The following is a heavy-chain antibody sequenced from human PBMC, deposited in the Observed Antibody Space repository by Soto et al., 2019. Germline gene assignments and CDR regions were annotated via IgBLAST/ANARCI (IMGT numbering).Heavy chain of an antibody. Sequence: SVKVSCKASGGTFSSYAISWVRQAPGQGLEWMGWISAYNGNTNYAQKLQGRVTMTTDTSTSTAYMELRSLRSDDTAVYYCARDLTFDPWGQGTLVTVSS. J-gene: IGHJ5*02. V-gene: IGHV1-18*01. CDR2: ISAYNGNT. CDR3: ARDLTFDP. D-gene: IGHD3-9*01. CDR1: GGTFSSYA.